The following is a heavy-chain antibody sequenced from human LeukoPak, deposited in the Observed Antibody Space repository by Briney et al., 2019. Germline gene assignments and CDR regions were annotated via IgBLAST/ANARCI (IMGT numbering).Heavy chain of an antibody. CDR1: GGSLDSGGYY. Sequence: PSETLSLTCTVSGGSLDSGGYYWSWIRQPPGGGLDGLGYIYQSGTTYYNPSRNSRVTISADRSKNQFSLRLSSVTAADTAVYFCARDLGVASRGIVFDIWGQGSMVTVSS. CDR2: IYQSGTT. V-gene: IGHV4-30-2*01. CDR3: ARDLGVASRGIVFDI. J-gene: IGHJ3*02. D-gene: IGHD3-10*01.